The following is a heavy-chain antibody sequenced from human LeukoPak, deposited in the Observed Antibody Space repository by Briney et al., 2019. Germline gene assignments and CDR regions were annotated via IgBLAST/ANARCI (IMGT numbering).Heavy chain of an antibody. CDR2: IGGSDGVT. CDR1: GFTFSNCA. CDR3: AKRPNSDSGSYYFDH. J-gene: IGHJ4*02. D-gene: IGHD3-10*01. V-gene: IGHV3-23*01. Sequence: GGSLRLSCAASGFTFSNCAMSWVRQPPGKGLEWVSAIGGSDGVTLYADSVKGRFTVFRDNSKNTLYLEMSNLRVEDTALYYCAKRPNSDSGSYYFDHWGQGTLVTVSS.